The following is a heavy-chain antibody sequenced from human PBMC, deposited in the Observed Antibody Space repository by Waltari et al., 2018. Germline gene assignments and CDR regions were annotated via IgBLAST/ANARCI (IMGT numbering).Heavy chain of an antibody. CDR1: GFTVSSNY. CDR2: MYSGGST. V-gene: IGHV3-53*01. D-gene: IGHD5-12*01. CDR3: ARYSGYDYLDY. J-gene: IGHJ4*02. Sequence: EVQLVESGGGLIQPGGSLRLSCAASGFTVSSNYMSWVRQAPGKGLEWVSVMYSGGSTYYADSVKGRFTNARDNCKNTLYLQMNSLRAEDTAVYYCARYSGYDYLDYWGQGTLVTVSS.